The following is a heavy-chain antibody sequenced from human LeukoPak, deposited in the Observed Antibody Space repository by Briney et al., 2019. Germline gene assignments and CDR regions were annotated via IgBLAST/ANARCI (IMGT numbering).Heavy chain of an antibody. CDR3: ARGKGDRGRDGYNYLFDY. Sequence: SETLSLTCTVSGGSISSYYWSWIRQPAGKGLEWIGRIYTSGSTNYNPSLKSRVTISVDTSKNQFSLKLSSVTAADTAVYYCARGKGDRGRDGYNYLFDYWGQGTLVTVSS. D-gene: IGHD5-24*01. V-gene: IGHV4-4*07. CDR2: IYTSGST. CDR1: GGSISSYY. J-gene: IGHJ4*02.